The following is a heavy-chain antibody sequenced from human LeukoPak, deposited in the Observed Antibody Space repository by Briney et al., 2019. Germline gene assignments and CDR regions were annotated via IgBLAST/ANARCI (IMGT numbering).Heavy chain of an antibody. CDR3: ARATKWYYAFDI. D-gene: IGHD1-7*01. J-gene: IGHJ3*02. CDR1: GYTFTSYG. Sequence: ASVKVSCKASGYTFTSYGITWVRQAPGQGLEWMGWISGYNGNTNYAQNFQGRVTMTTDTSTSTAYMELRSLRSDDTAVYYCARATKWYYAFDIWGQGTMVTVSS. CDR2: ISGYNGNT. V-gene: IGHV1-18*01.